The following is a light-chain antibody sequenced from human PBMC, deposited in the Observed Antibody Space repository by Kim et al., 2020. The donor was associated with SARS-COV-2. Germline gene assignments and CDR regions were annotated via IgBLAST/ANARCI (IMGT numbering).Light chain of an antibody. Sequence: IVLTQSPGTLSLSPGERATLSCRASQSVGNNYLAWYQQKPGRSPTLLIYNASSRDTGVADRFAGSGSGTDFTLTVSRLEPEDFAVYYCQQYAWAPLNFGGGTKVDIK. CDR3: QQYAWAPLN. CDR2: NAS. J-gene: IGKJ4*01. CDR1: QSVGNNY. V-gene: IGKV3-20*01.